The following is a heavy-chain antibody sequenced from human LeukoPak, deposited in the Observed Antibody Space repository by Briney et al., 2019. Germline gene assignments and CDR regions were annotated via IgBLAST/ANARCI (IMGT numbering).Heavy chain of an antibody. V-gene: IGHV4-34*01. Sequence: PFETLSLTCAVYGGYLRGYFWSWLRQPPGKGLERIGEINHSGSTNYNPSLKSRVTISVDTSQNQFSLKLSSVTAADTAVYYCARDLGNYGVDVWGQVTTVTFSS. D-gene: IGHD3-16*01. CDR1: GGYLRGYF. CDR2: INHSGST. J-gene: IGHJ6*02. CDR3: ARDLGNYGVDV.